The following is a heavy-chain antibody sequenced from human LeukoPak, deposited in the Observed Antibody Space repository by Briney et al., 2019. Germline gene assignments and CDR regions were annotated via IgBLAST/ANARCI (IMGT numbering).Heavy chain of an antibody. J-gene: IGHJ4*02. CDR1: GGTFSSYA. Sequence: GSSVKVSCKASGGTFSSYAISWVRQAPGQGLEWMGRIIPIFGTANYAQKFQGRVTITTDESTSTAYMELSSLRSEDTAVYYCAGTRGYSYGFDYWGQETLVTVSS. D-gene: IGHD5-18*01. V-gene: IGHV1-69*05. CDR2: IIPIFGTA. CDR3: AGTRGYSYGFDY.